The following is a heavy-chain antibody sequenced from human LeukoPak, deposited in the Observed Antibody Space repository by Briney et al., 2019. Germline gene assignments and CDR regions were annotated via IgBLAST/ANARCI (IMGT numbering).Heavy chain of an antibody. CDR2: TYYRSKWYN. CDR3: ARSIAVAGTLNY. J-gene: IGHJ4*02. D-gene: IGHD6-19*01. V-gene: IGHV6-1*01. CDR1: THRVASNSAA. Sequence: SQTRSPTCAMATHRVASNSAAWNWTRQTPSRGLEWLGRTYYRSKWYNDYAVSVKSGITTKPDTSRNPFSLQLNSVTPEDTAVYYCARSIAVAGTLNYWGQGTLVTVSS.